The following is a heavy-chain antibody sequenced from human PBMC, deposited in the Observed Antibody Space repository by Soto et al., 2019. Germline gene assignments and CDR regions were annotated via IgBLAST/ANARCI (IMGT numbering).Heavy chain of an antibody. Sequence: QVQLVESGGGVVQPGRSLRLSCAASGFTFSSYGMHWVRQAPGKGLEWVAVIWYDGSNKYYADSVKGRFTISRDNSKNTLYLQMNSLRAEDTAVYYCARDRAREPAANFDYWGQGTLVTVSS. CDR1: GFTFSSYG. J-gene: IGHJ4*02. CDR3: ARDRAREPAANFDY. V-gene: IGHV3-33*01. D-gene: IGHD2-2*01. CDR2: IWYDGSNK.